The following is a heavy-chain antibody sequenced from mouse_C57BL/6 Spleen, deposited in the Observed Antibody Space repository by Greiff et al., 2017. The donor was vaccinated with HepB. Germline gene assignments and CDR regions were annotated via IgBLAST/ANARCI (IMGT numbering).Heavy chain of an antibody. CDR2: IDPENGDT. CDR1: GFNIKDDY. D-gene: IGHD1-1*01. Sequence: EVQLQQSGAELVRPGASVKLSCTASGFNIKDDYMHWVKQRPEQGLEWIGWIDPENGDTEYASKFQGKATITADTSSNTAYLQLSSLTSEDTAVYYCTTVLYYGSSPPFDYWGQGTTLTVSS. J-gene: IGHJ2*01. V-gene: IGHV14-4*01. CDR3: TTVLYYGSSPPFDY.